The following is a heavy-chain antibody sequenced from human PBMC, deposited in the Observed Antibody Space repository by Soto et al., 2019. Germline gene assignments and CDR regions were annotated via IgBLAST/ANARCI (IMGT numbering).Heavy chain of an antibody. CDR2: ISSSSSYI. CDR3: ARDTHGDLSYYYGMDV. D-gene: IGHD4-17*01. J-gene: IGHJ6*02. Sequence: GGSLRLSCAASGFTFSSYSMNWVRQAPGKGLEWVSSISSSSSYIYYADSVKGRFTISRDNAKNSLYLQMNSLRAEDTAVYYCARDTHGDLSYYYGMDVWGQGTTVTVSS. V-gene: IGHV3-21*01. CDR1: GFTFSSYS.